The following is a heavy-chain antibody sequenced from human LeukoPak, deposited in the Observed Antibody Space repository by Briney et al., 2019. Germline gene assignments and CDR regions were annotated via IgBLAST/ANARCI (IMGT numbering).Heavy chain of an antibody. J-gene: IGHJ6*02. D-gene: IGHD2-15*01. CDR2: IVPVFDIV. CDR1: GGTFSMYA. Sequence: ASVKVSCKASGGTFSMYAISWVRQAPGQGLEWMGRIVPVFDIVNYAQMFQGRVTLTADKSTRTAYMELSGLRSEDTAVYYCARDLEVVAALGHSGHYGMDVWGQGTTVTVSS. V-gene: IGHV1-69*04. CDR3: ARDLEVVAALGHSGHYGMDV.